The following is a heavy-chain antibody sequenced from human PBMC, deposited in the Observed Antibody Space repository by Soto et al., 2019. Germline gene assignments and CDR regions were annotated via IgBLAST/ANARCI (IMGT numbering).Heavy chain of an antibody. CDR1: GDSVSSNSAA. V-gene: IGHV6-1*01. D-gene: IGHD6-6*01. CDR3: ASLGRAARRRGNYYYYGMDV. Sequence: PSQTLSLTCAISGDSVSSNSAAWNWIRQSPSRGLEWLGRTYYRSKWYNDYAVSVKSRITINPDTSKNQFSLQLNSVTPEDTAVYYCASLGRAARRRGNYYYYGMDVWGQGTTVTVSS. CDR2: TYYRSKWYN. J-gene: IGHJ6*02.